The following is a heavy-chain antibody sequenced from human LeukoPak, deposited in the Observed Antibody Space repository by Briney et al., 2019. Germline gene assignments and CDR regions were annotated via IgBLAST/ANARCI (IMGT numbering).Heavy chain of an antibody. CDR1: GGSISSGGYY. CDR2: IYYSGST. Sequence: KASQTLSPTCTVSGGSISSGGYYWSWIRQHPGKGLEWIGYIYYSGSTSYNPSLKSRVTISVDTSKNQFSLKLSSVTAADTAVYYCARLKRRPWEYYFDYWGQGTLVTVSS. D-gene: IGHD1-26*01. V-gene: IGHV4-31*03. J-gene: IGHJ4*02. CDR3: ARLKRRPWEYYFDY.